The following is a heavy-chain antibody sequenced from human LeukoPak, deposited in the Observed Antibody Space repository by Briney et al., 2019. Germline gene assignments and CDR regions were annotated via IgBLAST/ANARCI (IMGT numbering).Heavy chain of an antibody. CDR1: GGSISSYY. CDR2: IYYSGST. V-gene: IGHV4-59*01. D-gene: IGHD2-15*01. CDR3: ARTYCSGGSCYFGGYYFDY. Sequence: SETLSLTCTVSGGSISSYYWSWIRQPPGKGLEWIGYIYYSGSTNYNPSLKSRVTISVDTSKNQFSLKLSSVTAADTAVYYCARTYCSGGSCYFGGYYFDYWGQGTLVTVSS. J-gene: IGHJ4*02.